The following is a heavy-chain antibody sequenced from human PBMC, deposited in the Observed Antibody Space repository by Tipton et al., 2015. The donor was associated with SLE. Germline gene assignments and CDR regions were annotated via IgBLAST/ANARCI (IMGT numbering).Heavy chain of an antibody. Sequence: PGLVKPSQTLSLICTVSGGSISSGGYYWTWIRQHPGKGLEWIGSIYYSGTTHCNPSLKSRVTISVDSSENQFSLKLSSVTAADTAVYYCARAQAGTTTWSFDLWGSGTLVTVSS. CDR2: IYYSGTT. CDR3: ARAQAGTTTWSFDL. CDR1: GGSISSGGYY. J-gene: IGHJ2*01. V-gene: IGHV4-31*03. D-gene: IGHD1-7*01.